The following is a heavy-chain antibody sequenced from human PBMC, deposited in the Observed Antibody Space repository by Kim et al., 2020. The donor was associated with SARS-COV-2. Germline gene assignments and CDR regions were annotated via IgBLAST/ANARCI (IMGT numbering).Heavy chain of an antibody. D-gene: IGHD5-18*01. J-gene: IGHJ4*02. Sequence: GGSLRLSCAASGFTFSSYAMSWVRQAPGKGLEWVSAISGSGGSTYYADSVKGRFTISRDNSKNTLYLQMNSLRAEDTAVYYCAKVGGGYSYGSPFFDYWGQGTLVTVSS. CDR1: GFTFSSYA. CDR2: ISGSGGST. CDR3: AKVGGGYSYGSPFFDY. V-gene: IGHV3-23*01.